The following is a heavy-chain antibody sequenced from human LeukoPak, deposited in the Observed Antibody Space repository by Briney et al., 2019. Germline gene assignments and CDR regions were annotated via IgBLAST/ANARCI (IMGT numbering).Heavy chain of an antibody. D-gene: IGHD1-26*01. V-gene: IGHV4-59*01. CDR1: GGSISSYY. Sequence: PSETLSLTCTVSGGSISSYYWSWIRQPPGKGLEWIGYIYYSGSTNYNPSLKSRVTISVDTSKNQFSLKLSSVTAADTAVYYCARDAPMGVFDYWGQGTLVTVSS. CDR2: IYYSGST. J-gene: IGHJ4*02. CDR3: ARDAPMGVFDY.